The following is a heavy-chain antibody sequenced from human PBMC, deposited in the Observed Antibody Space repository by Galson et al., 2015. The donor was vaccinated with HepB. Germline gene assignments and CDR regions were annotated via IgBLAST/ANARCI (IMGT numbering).Heavy chain of an antibody. Sequence: SVKVSCKASGGTFSSYTISWVRQAPGQGLEWMGRIIPILGIANYAQKFQGRVTITADKSTSTAYMELSSLRSEDTAVYYCARDRRDIVVVPAAILMDWFDPWGQGTLVTVSS. CDR3: ARDRRDIVVVPAAILMDWFDP. D-gene: IGHD2-2*02. CDR1: GGTFSSYT. V-gene: IGHV1-69*04. J-gene: IGHJ5*02. CDR2: IIPILGIA.